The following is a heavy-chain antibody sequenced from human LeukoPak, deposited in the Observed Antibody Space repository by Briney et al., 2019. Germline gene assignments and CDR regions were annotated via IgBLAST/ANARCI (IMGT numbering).Heavy chain of an antibody. CDR1: GGSLSSDRFY. CDR2: IKGSIT. Sequence: PSETLSLTCTVSGGSLSSDRFYCTWVRQPAGKGLEWIGRIKGSITNYNPSLKSRVNISVDTSTNQFSLKLNSLTAADTAVYYCARVPDWTYAADYWGQGTLVTVSS. CDR3: ARVPDWTYAADY. J-gene: IGHJ4*02. D-gene: IGHD3/OR15-3a*01. V-gene: IGHV4-61*02.